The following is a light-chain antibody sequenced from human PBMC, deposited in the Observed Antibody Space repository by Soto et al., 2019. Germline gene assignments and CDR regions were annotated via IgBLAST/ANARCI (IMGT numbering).Light chain of an antibody. CDR1: SSNIGGYNV. J-gene: IGLJ1*01. CDR2: EGI. CDR3: CAYGGSSNYV. V-gene: IGLV2-23*01. Sequence: QSVLTQPASVSGSPGQSITISCSGTSSNIGGYNVVSWYQQHPGKAPKVIVYEGIKRPSGVSDRFSGSTSGSTASLTISGLQSEDEGDYYCCAYGGSSNYVFGTGTKVTVL.